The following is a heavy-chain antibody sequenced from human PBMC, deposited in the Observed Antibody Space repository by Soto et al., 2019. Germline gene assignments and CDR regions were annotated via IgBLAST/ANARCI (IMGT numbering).Heavy chain of an antibody. Sequence: ASVKVSWKASGYTFKSYQIYWVRQAPGQRLECMGWINISNGNTEYSQNSQGRVTMTRXTXXSXXXKXLXXLRXEXTAVYYCARDTDLPLVTTLDYWGQGTPVTVST. CDR1: GYTFKSYQ. CDR2: INISNGNT. J-gene: IGHJ4*02. D-gene: IGHD4-17*01. V-gene: IGHV1-3*04. CDR3: ARDTDLPLVTTLDY.